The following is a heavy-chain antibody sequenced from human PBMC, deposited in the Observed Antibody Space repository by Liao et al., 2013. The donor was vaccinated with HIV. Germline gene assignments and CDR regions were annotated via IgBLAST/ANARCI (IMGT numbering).Heavy chain of an antibody. CDR3: AGGRPVVVPTAIEWKSYYFDD. Sequence: QVQLQQWGAGLLKSSETLSLTCAVYGGSFSAYYWTWIRQPPGKGLEWIGEINHSGSTNYSPSLNSRVTISVDTSKNQFSLKLSSVTAADTAVYYCAGGRPVVVPTAIEWKSYYFDDWGQGTLVTVSS. D-gene: IGHD2-2*02. V-gene: IGHV4-34*01. CDR2: INHSGST. CDR1: GGSFSAYY. J-gene: IGHJ4*02.